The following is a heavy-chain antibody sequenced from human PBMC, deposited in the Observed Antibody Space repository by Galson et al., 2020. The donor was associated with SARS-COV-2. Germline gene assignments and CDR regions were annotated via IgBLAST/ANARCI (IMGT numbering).Heavy chain of an antibody. Sequence: GSLRLSCAASGFTFRSYSMNWVRQAPGKGLEWVSSISSSSSYIYYADSVKGRFTISRDNAKNSLYLQMNSLRAEDTAVYYCARVSPYSSSSFDYWGQGTLVTVSS. CDR2: ISSSSSYI. CDR1: GFTFRSYS. D-gene: IGHD6-6*01. J-gene: IGHJ4*02. CDR3: ARVSPYSSSSFDY. V-gene: IGHV3-21*01.